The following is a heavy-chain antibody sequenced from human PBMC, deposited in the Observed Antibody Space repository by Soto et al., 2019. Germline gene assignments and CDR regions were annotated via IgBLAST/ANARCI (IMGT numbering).Heavy chain of an antibody. V-gene: IGHV3-30*18. CDR3: AKDLRWLFDY. D-gene: IGHD3-22*01. CDR2: ISYDGSNK. CDR1: GFTFSSYG. Sequence: GGSLRLSCAASGFTFSSYGMHWVRQAPGKGLEWVAVISYDGSNKYYADSVKGRFTISRDNSKNTLYLQMNSLRAEDTAVYYCAKDLRWLFDYWGQGTLVTVSS. J-gene: IGHJ4*02.